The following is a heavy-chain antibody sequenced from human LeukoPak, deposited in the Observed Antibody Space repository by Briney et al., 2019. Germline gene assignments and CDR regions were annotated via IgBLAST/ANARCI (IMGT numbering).Heavy chain of an antibody. CDR1: GGSISSGGYS. CDR3: ARINKTTNSPDY. J-gene: IGHJ4*02. CDR2: IYHSGST. Sequence: SQTLSLTCAVSGGSISSGGYSWSWIRQPPGKGLEWIGYIYHSGSTYYNPSLKSRVTISVDRSKNQFSLKLSSVTAADTAVYYCARINKTTNSPDYWGQGTLVTVSS. V-gene: IGHV4-30-2*01. D-gene: IGHD1-1*01.